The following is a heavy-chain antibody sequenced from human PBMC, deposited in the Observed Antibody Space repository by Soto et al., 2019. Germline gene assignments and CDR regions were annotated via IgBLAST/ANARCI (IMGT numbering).Heavy chain of an antibody. CDR1: GGTFSNYA. D-gene: IGHD3-16*01. CDR2: MNPGSGDT. CDR3: ARMATFGSLNWFDP. J-gene: IGHJ5*02. Sequence: GASVKVSCKASGGTFSNYAFSWVRQAPGQGLEWMGWMNPGSGDTGYAQKFQGRVTMTRDISIATAYMELSSLRSDDTAIYYCARMATFGSLNWFDPWGQGTLVTVSS. V-gene: IGHV1-8*01.